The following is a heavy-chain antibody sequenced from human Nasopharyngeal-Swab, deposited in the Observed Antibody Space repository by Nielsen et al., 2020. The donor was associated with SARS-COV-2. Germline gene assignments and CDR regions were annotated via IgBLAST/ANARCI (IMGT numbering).Heavy chain of an antibody. Sequence: WIRQPPGKGLEWVSAISGSGGSTYYADSVKGRFTISRDNSKNTLYLQMNSLRAEDTAVYYCAKLDGSGWLLFDYWGQGTLVTVSS. CDR2: ISGSGGST. V-gene: IGHV3-23*01. CDR3: AKLDGSGWLLFDY. D-gene: IGHD6-19*01. J-gene: IGHJ4*02.